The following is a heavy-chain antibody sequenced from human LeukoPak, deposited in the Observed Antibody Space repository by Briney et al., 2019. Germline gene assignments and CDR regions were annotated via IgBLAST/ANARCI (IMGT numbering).Heavy chain of an antibody. CDR2: IKSKTDGGTT. D-gene: IGHD4-17*01. V-gene: IGHV3-15*01. J-gene: IGHJ2*01. Sequence: ETLSLTCTVSGGSISSYYWSWVRQAPGKGLEWVGRIKSKTDGGTTDYAAPVKGRFTISRDDSKNTLYLQMNSLKTEDTAVYYCTTYYGDYDWYFDLWGRGTLVTVSS. CDR3: TTYYGDYDWYFDL. CDR1: GGSISSYY.